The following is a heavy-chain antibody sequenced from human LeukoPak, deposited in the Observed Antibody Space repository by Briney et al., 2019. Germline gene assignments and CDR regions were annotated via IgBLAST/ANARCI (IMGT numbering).Heavy chain of an antibody. Sequence: PSETLSLTCTVSGGSISSSSYYWGWIRQPPGKGLEWIGSIYYSGSTYYNPSLKSRVTISVDTSKNQFSLKLSSVTAADTAVYYCASAPSGGDYVRRFDYWGQGTLVTVSS. D-gene: IGHD2-21*02. V-gene: IGHV4-39*01. J-gene: IGHJ4*02. CDR3: ASAPSGGDYVRRFDY. CDR2: IYYSGST. CDR1: GGSISSSSYY.